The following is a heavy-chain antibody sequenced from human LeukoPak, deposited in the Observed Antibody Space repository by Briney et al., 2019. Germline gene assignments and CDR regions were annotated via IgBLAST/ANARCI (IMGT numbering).Heavy chain of an antibody. D-gene: IGHD3-10*01. CDR3: ARDRDLSGGMDV. CDR1: GYSISSSYY. J-gene: IGHJ6*04. V-gene: IGHV4-38-2*02. Sequence: SETLSLTCAVSGYSISSSYYWGWIRQPPGKGLEWIGSIYHSGSTYYNPSLKSRVTISVDTSKNQFSLKLSSVTAADTAVYYCARDRDLSGGMDVWGKGTTVTVSS. CDR2: IYHSGST.